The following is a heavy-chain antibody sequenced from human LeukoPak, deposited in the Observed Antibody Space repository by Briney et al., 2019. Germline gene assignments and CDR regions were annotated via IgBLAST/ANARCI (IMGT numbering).Heavy chain of an antibody. CDR3: AREGSGSYSPLDAFDI. CDR1: GYTFTSYA. V-gene: IGHV7-4-1*02. D-gene: IGHD1-26*01. Sequence: ASVKVSCKASGYTFTSYAMNWVRQAPGQGLEWMGWINTNTGNPTYAQGFTGRFVFSLDTSVSTAYLQISSLKAEDTAVYYCAREGSGSYSPLDAFDIWGQGTMVTVSS. J-gene: IGHJ3*02. CDR2: INTNTGNP.